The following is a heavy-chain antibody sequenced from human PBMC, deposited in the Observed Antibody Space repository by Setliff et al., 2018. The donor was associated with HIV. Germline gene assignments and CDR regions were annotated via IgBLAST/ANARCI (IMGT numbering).Heavy chain of an antibody. Sequence: SETLSLTCTVSGGSISSHYWSWIRQPPGKGLEWIGSIYYSGSTNYNPSLKSRVTISVDTSKNQFSLRLSSVTAADTAVYYCASRWGSYYDTNGHPFDYWGQGTLVTVSS. CDR2: IYYSGST. CDR3: ASRWGSYYDTNGHPFDY. J-gene: IGHJ4*02. V-gene: IGHV4-59*08. CDR1: GGSISSHY. D-gene: IGHD3-22*01.